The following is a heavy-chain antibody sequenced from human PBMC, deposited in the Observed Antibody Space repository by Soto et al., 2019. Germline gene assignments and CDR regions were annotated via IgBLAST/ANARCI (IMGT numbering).Heavy chain of an antibody. CDR2: TYYRSKWYN. D-gene: IGHD3-9*01. CDR1: GDSVSSNSAA. V-gene: IGHV6-1*01. Sequence: SQTLSLTCAISGDSVSSNSAAWNWIRQSPSRGLEWLGRTYYRSKWYNDYAVSVKSRITINPDTSKNQFSLQLNSVTPEDTAVYYCERDDFLNGYYKGNWFDPWCQGILVTVS. CDR3: ERDDFLNGYYKGNWFDP. J-gene: IGHJ5*02.